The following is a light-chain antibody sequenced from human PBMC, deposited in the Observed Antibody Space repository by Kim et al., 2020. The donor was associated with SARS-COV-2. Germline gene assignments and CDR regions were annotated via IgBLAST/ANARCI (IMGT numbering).Light chain of an antibody. Sequence: DIVMTQSPDSLAVSLGERATINCKSSQSVLYSSNNKNFLAWYPQKPGQSPKLLIYWASTRESGVPDRFSGSGSGTDFTLTISSLQAEDVAVYYCQQYSSTPWTFGQGTKVDIK. V-gene: IGKV4-1*01. CDR1: QSVLYSSNNKNF. CDR2: WAS. J-gene: IGKJ1*01. CDR3: QQYSSTPWT.